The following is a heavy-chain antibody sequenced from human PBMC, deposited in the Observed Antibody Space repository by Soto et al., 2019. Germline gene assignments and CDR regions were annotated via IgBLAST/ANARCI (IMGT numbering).Heavy chain of an antibody. CDR3: ASAPSHAWNQHFDY. V-gene: IGHV5-51*01. CDR2: IYPCDSDT. J-gene: IGHJ4*02. CDR1: GYTFANYW. D-gene: IGHD1-1*01. Sequence: GESLKISCKGSGYTFANYWLAWVRQMPGKGLEWMGIIYPCDSDTRYSPSFQGQVTISVDKSIGTAYLQWRALKTSDTAMYHCASAPSHAWNQHFDYWGKGTLVTVSS.